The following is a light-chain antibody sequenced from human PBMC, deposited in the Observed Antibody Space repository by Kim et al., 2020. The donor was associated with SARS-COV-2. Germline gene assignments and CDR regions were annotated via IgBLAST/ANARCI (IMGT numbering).Light chain of an antibody. Sequence: SPGERATLSCRASQSVSSSYLAWYQQKVGQAPRLLIYGASSRATGIPDRFSGSGSGTDFTLTISRLEPEDFAVYYCQQYGSSLFTFGPGTKVDIK. CDR1: QSVSSSY. V-gene: IGKV3-20*01. CDR3: QQYGSSLFT. J-gene: IGKJ3*01. CDR2: GAS.